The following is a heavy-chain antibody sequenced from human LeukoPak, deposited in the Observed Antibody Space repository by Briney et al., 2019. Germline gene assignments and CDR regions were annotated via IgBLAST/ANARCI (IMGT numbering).Heavy chain of an antibody. CDR3: AAVPGY. J-gene: IGHJ4*02. Sequence: GGSLRLSCAASGFTFSNAWMSWVRQAPGKGLEWVSVIYSGGSTYYADSVKGRFTISRDNSKNTLYLQMNSLRAEDTAVYYCAAVPGYWGQGTLVTVSS. CDR2: IYSGGST. V-gene: IGHV3-53*01. CDR1: GFTFSNAW.